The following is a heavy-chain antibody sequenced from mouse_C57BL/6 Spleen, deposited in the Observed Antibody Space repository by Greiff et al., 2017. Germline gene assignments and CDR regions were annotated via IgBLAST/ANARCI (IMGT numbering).Heavy chain of an antibody. J-gene: IGHJ2*01. D-gene: IGHD1-1*01. CDR1: GFSLTSYG. V-gene: IGHV2-2*01. CDR3: ARKNYYGSSYYFDY. Sequence: VQLQQSGPGLVQPSQSLSITCTVSGFSLTSYGVHWVRQSPGKGLEWLGVIWSGGSTDYNAAFISRLSISKDNSKSQVFFKMNSLQADDTAIYYCARKNYYGSSYYFDYWGQGTTLTVSS. CDR2: IWSGGST.